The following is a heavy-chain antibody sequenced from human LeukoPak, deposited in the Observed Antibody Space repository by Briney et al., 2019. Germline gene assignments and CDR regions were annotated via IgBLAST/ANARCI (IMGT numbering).Heavy chain of an antibody. CDR1: GFTFDDYA. CDR2: IIWNRGTK. Sequence: PGGSLRLSCAASGFTFDDYAMHWVRQAPGKGLEWVSHIIWNRGTKGYADSVRGRFTIFRDNAKNSLYLQMNSLRAEDTAVYHCARGRDGESYRYWGQGTLVTVSS. V-gene: IGHV3-9*01. J-gene: IGHJ4*02. D-gene: IGHD2/OR15-2a*01. CDR3: ARGRDGESYRY.